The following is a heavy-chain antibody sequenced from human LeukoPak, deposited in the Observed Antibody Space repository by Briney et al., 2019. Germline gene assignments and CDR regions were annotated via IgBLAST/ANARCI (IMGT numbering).Heavy chain of an antibody. J-gene: IGHJ4*02. CDR2: IYYSGST. CDR1: GGSISSYY. V-gene: IGHV4-59*01. D-gene: IGHD5-12*01. CDR3: ARDIGDSGYDYGY. Sequence: SETLSLTCTVSGGSISSYYWSWIRQPPGKGLEWIGYIYYSGSTNYNPSLKGRVTISVDTSKNQFSLKLSSVTAADTAVYYCARDIGDSGYDYGYWGQGTLVTVSS.